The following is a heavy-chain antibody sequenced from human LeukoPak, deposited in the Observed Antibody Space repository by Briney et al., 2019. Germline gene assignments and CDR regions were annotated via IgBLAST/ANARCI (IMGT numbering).Heavy chain of an antibody. D-gene: IGHD3-22*01. CDR3: ARGHSRRHYYDSSGYCH. CDR1: GGSIRNGNYY. J-gene: IGHJ4*02. Sequence: PSETLSLTCTVSGGSIRNGNYYWSWIRQPPGKGLEWIGEINHSGSTNYNPSLKSRVTISVDTSKNQFPLKLSSVTAADTAVYYCARGHSRRHYYDSSGYCHWGQGTLVTVSS. V-gene: IGHV4-39*06. CDR2: INHSGST.